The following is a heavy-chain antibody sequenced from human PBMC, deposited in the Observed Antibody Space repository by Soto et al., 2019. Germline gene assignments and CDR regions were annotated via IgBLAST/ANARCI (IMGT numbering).Heavy chain of an antibody. D-gene: IGHD5-12*01. J-gene: IGHJ4*02. Sequence: GGVLRLSCAASWFTFSSHAMHWVRQAPGKGLEGVAVISYDGINKYYADSVKGRFTISRDNSKNTLYLQMNSLRAEDTAVYYCARDAMSDVVATVSAYYFDYWGQGTLVTVSS. CDR1: WFTFSSHA. CDR3: ARDAMSDVVATVSAYYFDY. CDR2: ISYDGINK. V-gene: IGHV3-30-3*01.